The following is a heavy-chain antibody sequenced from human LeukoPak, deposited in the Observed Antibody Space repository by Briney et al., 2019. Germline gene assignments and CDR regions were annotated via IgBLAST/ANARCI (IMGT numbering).Heavy chain of an antibody. CDR3: AKAGLVRGGSMDV. CDR1: GFTFSSYS. CDR2: ISGSGGST. V-gene: IGHV3-23*01. Sequence: GGSVRLSCPASGFTFSSYSMNWVRQAPGKGLEWVSAISGSGGSTYYADSVKGRFTISKDNSKNPLYLQMNGLRAEDKAVYYCAKAGLVRGGSMDVWGKGTTVTVSP. D-gene: IGHD3-10*01. J-gene: IGHJ6*04.